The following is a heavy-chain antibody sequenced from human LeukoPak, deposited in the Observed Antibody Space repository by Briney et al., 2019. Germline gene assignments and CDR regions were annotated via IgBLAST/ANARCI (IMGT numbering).Heavy chain of an antibody. CDR3: ARILTGSRNWFDP. CDR1: GYSFTSYW. D-gene: IGHD3-9*01. V-gene: IGHV5-51*01. CDR2: IYPGDSDT. J-gene: IGHJ5*02. Sequence: GESLKISCKTSGYSFTSYWIAWVRQMPGKGLEWMGIIYPGDSDTRYSPSFQGQVTISADKSISTAYLQWSSLKASDTAMYYCARILTGSRNWFDPWGQGTLVTVSS.